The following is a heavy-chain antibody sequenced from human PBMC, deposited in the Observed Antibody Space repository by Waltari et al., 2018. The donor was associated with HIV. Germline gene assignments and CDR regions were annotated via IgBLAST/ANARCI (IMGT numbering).Heavy chain of an antibody. D-gene: IGHD3-22*01. Sequence: EVQLVESGGGLIQPGGSLRLACVASGFAVINKYLSWVRQAPGKGLEWVSLIYSNATTYYADSVKGRFTISRDNSKNTLYLQMNSLRADDTAVYFCATVLVRTSWVITTAPFDYWGQGTLVTVSS. V-gene: IGHV3-53*01. J-gene: IGHJ4*02. CDR2: IYSNATT. CDR3: ATVLVRTSWVITTAPFDY. CDR1: GFAVINKY.